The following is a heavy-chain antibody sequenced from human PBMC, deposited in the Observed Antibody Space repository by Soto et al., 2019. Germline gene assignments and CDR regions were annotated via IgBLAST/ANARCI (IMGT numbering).Heavy chain of an antibody. Sequence: QITLKESGPTLVKPTQTLTLTCTFSGFSLSTTAVSVGWIRQPPGKALEWLALIYWDDDKRYSPSLKSRLTITTDTDKNQVDLTMTNIDHVDTATYYCSHVLTYWGGGTCYHARNYMDVWGEGTTGTPSS. D-gene: IGHD2-15*01. CDR1: GFSLSTTAVS. V-gene: IGHV2-5*02. J-gene: IGHJ6*03. CDR2: IYWDDDK. CDR3: SHVLTYWGGGTCYHARNYMDV.